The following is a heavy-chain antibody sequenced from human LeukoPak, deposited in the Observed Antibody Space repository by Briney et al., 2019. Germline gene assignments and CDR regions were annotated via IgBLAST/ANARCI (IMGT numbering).Heavy chain of an antibody. V-gene: IGHV1-69*01. J-gene: IGHJ5*01. D-gene: IGHD2-2*01. CDR1: GGTFSSYG. CDR3: ARTAFHCTRAGCYHNWFDS. CDR2: IIPISGTT. Sequence: SVKVSCKASGGTFSSYGYSWVRLAPGQGLEWMGGIIPISGTTDYAQKFQGRVTTTADESTSTAYLELSSLGSDDTAVYYYARTAFHCTRAGCYHNWFDSWGQGTLVTVSS.